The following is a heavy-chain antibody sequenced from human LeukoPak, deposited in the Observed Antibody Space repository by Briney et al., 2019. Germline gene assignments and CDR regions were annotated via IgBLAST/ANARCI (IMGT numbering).Heavy chain of an antibody. Sequence: GGSLRLSCAASGFTFSSYARHCVRQAPGKGLEWVAVISYDGSNKYYADSVKGRFTISRDNSNNTLYLQMNSLRAEDPAVYYCAREGTPAGFNYYFDYWGQGTLVTVSS. D-gene: IGHD1-1*01. V-gene: IGHV3-30*04. CDR3: AREGTPAGFNYYFDY. CDR1: GFTFSSYA. CDR2: ISYDGSNK. J-gene: IGHJ4*02.